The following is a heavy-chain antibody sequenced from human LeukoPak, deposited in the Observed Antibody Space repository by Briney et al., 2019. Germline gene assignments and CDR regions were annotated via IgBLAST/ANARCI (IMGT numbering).Heavy chain of an antibody. CDR2: FYSDGKI. V-gene: IGHV3-53*04. J-gene: IGHJ3*02. CDR3: ASTVQTRDDSFHI. CDR1: DFSVNSYK. D-gene: IGHD1/OR15-1a*01. Sequence: GGSLRLSCTSSDFSVNSYKMTWFRQAPGRGLEWLSLFYSDGKISYADSVRGRFTTSRHSSKNTLSLQMNSVREEDAAVYYCASTVQTRDDSFHIWGQGTMVTVSS.